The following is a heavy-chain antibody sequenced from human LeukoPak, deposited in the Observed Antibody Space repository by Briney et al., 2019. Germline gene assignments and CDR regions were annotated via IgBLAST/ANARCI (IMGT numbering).Heavy chain of an antibody. Sequence: SDTLSLTCNVSGGCISGHYWTWFRQPPGEGLEWIGQIHYSGKADYNPSLRSRITISVDTSKNQMSLKVTSVTAADTAVYYCARFGVDYDMDVWGQGTTVTVS. D-gene: IGHD3-16*01. V-gene: IGHV4-59*07. CDR3: ARFGVDYDMDV. CDR1: GGCISGHY. J-gene: IGHJ6*02. CDR2: IHYSGKA.